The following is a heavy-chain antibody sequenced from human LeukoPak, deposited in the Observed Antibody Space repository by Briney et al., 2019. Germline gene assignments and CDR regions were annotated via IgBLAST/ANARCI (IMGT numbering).Heavy chain of an antibody. V-gene: IGHV3-48*01. Sequence: AGGSLRLSCAASGFTFSSYSMNWVRQAPGKGLEWVSYISSSSSTIYYADSVKGRFTISRDNAKNSLYLQMSSLRVEDTAVYYCARGAAGGDFDYWGQGTLVTVSS. CDR2: ISSSSSTI. CDR3: ARGAAGGDFDY. J-gene: IGHJ4*02. D-gene: IGHD6-13*01. CDR1: GFTFSSYS.